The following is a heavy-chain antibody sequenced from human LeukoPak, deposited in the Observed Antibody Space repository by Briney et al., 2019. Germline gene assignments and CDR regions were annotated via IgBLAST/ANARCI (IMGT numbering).Heavy chain of an antibody. J-gene: IGHJ6*02. CDR2: INPNSGGT. D-gene: IGHD2-21*02. CDR1: GYTFTGYY. V-gene: IGHV1-2*04. Sequence: ASVKVSCKASGYTFTGYYMHWVRQAPGQGLEWMGWINPNSGGTNYAQKFQGWVTMTRDTSISTAYMELSRLRSDDTAVYYCARAPPIVVVTMNCYGMDVWGQGTTVTVSS. CDR3: ARAPPIVVVTMNCYGMDV.